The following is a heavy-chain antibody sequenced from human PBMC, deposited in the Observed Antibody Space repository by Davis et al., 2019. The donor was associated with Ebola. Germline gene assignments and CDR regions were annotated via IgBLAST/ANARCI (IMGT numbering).Heavy chain of an antibody. V-gene: IGHV5-51*01. CDR1: GYSFTNYW. Sequence: GESLKISCKGSGYSFTNYWIGWVRQMPGKGLEWLGIIYPGDSDTRYSPPFQGQVTMSVDKSINTAYLQWSSLKASDTAMYYCARGYSYGSYYFDHWGQGTLVTVSS. J-gene: IGHJ4*02. CDR2: IYPGDSDT. D-gene: IGHD5-18*01. CDR3: ARGYSYGSYYFDH.